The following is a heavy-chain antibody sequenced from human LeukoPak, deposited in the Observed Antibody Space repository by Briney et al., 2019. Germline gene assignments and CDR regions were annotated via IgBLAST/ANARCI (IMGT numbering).Heavy chain of an antibody. CDR3: AGSGSYFYSYGMDV. J-gene: IGHJ6*01. D-gene: IGHD3-10*01. CDR1: GGSISSGGYY. V-gene: IGHV4-30-2*05. Sequence: PSQTLSLTCTVSGGSISSGGYYWSWIRQPPGKGLEWIGYIYHSGSTSYTPSLKSRVTISLDTPETQFSLRLSSVTAADTAVYYCAGSGSYFYSYGMDVWGQGTTVTVSS. CDR2: IYHSGST.